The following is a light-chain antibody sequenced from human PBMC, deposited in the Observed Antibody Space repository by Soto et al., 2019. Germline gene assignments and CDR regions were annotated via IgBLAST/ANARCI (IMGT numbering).Light chain of an antibody. J-gene: IGLJ2*01. CDR3: SSYTTTATVL. CDR2: EVS. V-gene: IGLV2-14*01. CDR1: SSDVGNYDY. Sequence: QSALTQPASVSGSPGQSITISCTGTSSDVGNYDYVSWYQQYPGKVPKLMIYEVSNRPSGVSNRFSGSKSGNTASLTISGLQAEDEADYFCSSYTTTATVLFGGGTKVTVL.